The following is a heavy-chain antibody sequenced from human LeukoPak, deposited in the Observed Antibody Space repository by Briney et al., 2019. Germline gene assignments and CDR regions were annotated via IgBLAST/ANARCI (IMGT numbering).Heavy chain of an antibody. V-gene: IGHV3-7*01. D-gene: IGHD3-22*01. CDR2: IKRDESEK. J-gene: IGHJ4*02. Sequence: GGSLRLSCAASGFTFSRYWMSWVRQAPGKGLEWVANIKRDESEKYYVDSVKGRFTISRDNAKNSLYLQMNSLRAEDTAVYYCARGVYDSSGYYHYWGQGTLVTVSS. CDR1: GFTFSRYW. CDR3: ARGVYDSSGYYHY.